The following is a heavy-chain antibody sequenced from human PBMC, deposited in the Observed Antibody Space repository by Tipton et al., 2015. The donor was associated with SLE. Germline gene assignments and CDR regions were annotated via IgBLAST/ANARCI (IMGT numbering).Heavy chain of an antibody. J-gene: IGHJ4*02. D-gene: IGHD2-15*01. CDR2: IKQDGSEE. CDR3: ARGRYCSGGHCYFADY. CDR1: GFTFSSYW. Sequence: GSLRLSCVPSGFTFSSYWMTWVRQAPGKGLGWVANIKQDGSEEYYVDSVKGRFTISRDNAKNSLYLQMNSLRAEDTAVYYCARGRYCSGGHCYFADYWGQGTLVTVSS. V-gene: IGHV3-7*04.